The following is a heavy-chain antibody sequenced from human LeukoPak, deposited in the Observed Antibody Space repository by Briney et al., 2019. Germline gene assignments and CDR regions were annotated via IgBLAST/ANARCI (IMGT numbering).Heavy chain of an antibody. CDR3: ARGRITMIVGTDRNAFDI. J-gene: IGHJ3*02. CDR1: GGTFSSYA. V-gene: IGHV1-69*13. D-gene: IGHD3-22*01. CDR2: IITIFGTA. Sequence: SVKVSCKASGGTFSSYAISWVRQAPGQGLEWMGGIITIFGTANDAQKFQGRVTITADESTSTAYMELSSLRSEDTAVYYCARGRITMIVGTDRNAFDIWGQGTMVTVSS.